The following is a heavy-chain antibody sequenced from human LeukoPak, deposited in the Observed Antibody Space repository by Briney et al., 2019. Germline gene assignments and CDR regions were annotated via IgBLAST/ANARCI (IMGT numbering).Heavy chain of an antibody. CDR3: ARDLYDSSGYYMDY. CDR2: IYPRDGST. CDR1: GYSFTSNY. J-gene: IGHJ4*02. D-gene: IGHD3-22*01. V-gene: IGHV1-46*01. Sequence: ASVKVSCKASGYSFTSNYIHWVRQAPGQGLEWMGMIYPRDGSTSYAQKFQGRVTVTRDTSTSTVYMELSSLRSEDTAVYYCARDLYDSSGYYMDYWGREPWSASPQ.